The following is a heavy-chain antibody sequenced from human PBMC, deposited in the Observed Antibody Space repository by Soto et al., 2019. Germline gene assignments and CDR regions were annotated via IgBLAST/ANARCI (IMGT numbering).Heavy chain of an antibody. CDR2: ISSRASTI. CDR3: ASGTNGAFFVY. V-gene: IGHV3-11*01. D-gene: IGHD2-8*01. Sequence: QVQLVEPGGGLVKPGGSLRLSCAASGFTFSNSNMSWTRQAPGKGLEWVSYISSRASTIFYADSVKGRFTISRDNVKNSLYLQMNSLRAEDTAVYYCASGTNGAFFVYWGQGILVAVSS. CDR1: GFTFSNSN. J-gene: IGHJ4*02.